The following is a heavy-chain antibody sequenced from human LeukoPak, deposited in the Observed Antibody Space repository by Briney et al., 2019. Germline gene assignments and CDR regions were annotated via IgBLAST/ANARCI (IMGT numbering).Heavy chain of an antibody. CDR1: GGSISSYY. D-gene: IGHD3-3*01. Sequence: ASETLSLTCTVSGGSISSYYYNWIRQPPGKGLEWIGYIYHSEGTNYNPSLNSRVTISLDTSNNHFSLRLSSVTAADTAVYYCAMGGSGYYPGYWGQGTLVTVSS. CDR3: AMGGSGYYPGY. J-gene: IGHJ4*02. CDR2: IYHSEGT. V-gene: IGHV4-59*08.